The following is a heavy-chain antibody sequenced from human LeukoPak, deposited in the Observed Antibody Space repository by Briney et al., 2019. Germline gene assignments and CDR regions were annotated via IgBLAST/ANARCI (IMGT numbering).Heavy chain of an antibody. CDR3: ARGLGIGAFDI. CDR1: GYTFSNYY. D-gene: IGHD7-27*01. J-gene: IGHJ3*02. V-gene: IGHV1-46*01. CDR2: VNLSDGDT. Sequence: GASVKVSCKASGYTFSNYYVHWVRQAPGQGLEWMGIVNLSDGDTVYAQKIQGRVAMTRDTSTSTVYMELSSLRSEDTAVYYCARGLGIGAFDIWGQGTMVTVSS.